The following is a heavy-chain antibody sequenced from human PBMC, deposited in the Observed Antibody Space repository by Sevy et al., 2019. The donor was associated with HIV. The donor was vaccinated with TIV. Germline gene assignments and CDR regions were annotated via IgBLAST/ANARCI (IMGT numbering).Heavy chain of an antibody. V-gene: IGHV1-69*13. CDR1: GGTFSSYA. Sequence: ASVKVSCKASGGTFSSYAISWVRQAPGQGLEWMGGIIPIFGTANYPQKFQGSVTITADESTSTAYMELSSLRSEDTAVYDCAGFGSSSRYHFLAFDIWGQGTMVTVSS. J-gene: IGHJ3*02. CDR2: IIPIFGTA. D-gene: IGHD6-13*01. CDR3: AGFGSSSRYHFLAFDI.